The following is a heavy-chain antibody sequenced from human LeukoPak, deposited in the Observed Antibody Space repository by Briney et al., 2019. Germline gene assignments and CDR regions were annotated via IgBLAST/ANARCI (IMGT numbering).Heavy chain of an antibody. CDR2: INPNSGGT. J-gene: IGHJ5*02. D-gene: IGHD3-10*01. V-gene: IGHV1-2*02. Sequence: ASVKVSCKASGYTFTGYYMHWVRQAPGQGLEWMGGINPNSGGTNYAQKFQGRVTMTRDTSISTAYMELSRLRSDDTAVYYCAREGRLLWFGELLLTSNWFDPWGQGTLVTVSS. CDR1: GYTFTGYY. CDR3: AREGRLLWFGELLLTSNWFDP.